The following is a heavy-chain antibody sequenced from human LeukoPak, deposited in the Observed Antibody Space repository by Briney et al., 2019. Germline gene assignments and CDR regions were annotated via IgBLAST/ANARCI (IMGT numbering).Heavy chain of an antibody. J-gene: IGHJ4*02. V-gene: IGHV1-46*01. D-gene: IGHD2-2*01. CDR1: GYTFTINY. Sequence: GASVTVSCTSSGYTFTINYMHWVRQAPGQGLEWMGIIHPSGGNTNYAQKFQGRVAMTRDTSTSTVYMQLSSLRSEDTAIYYCARDCSSTRCQGPVFDNWGQGTLATVSS. CDR2: IHPSGGNT. CDR3: ARDCSSTRCQGPVFDN.